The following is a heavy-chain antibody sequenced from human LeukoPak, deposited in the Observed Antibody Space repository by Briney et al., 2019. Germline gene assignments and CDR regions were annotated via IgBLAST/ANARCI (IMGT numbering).Heavy chain of an antibody. J-gene: IGHJ6*03. V-gene: IGHV1-46*01. D-gene: IGHD3-9*01. CDR2: INPSGDNT. CDR3: ARGGQTYYDILTGYYKPPGYYYYMDV. Sequence: ASVKVSCKASGYTFTNYYIHWVRQAPGQGLEWMGIINPSGDNTWYAQKFQGRVTMTRDMSTSTAYMELSSLRSEDTAVYYCARGGQTYYDILTGYYKPPGYYYYMDVWGKGTTVTVSS. CDR1: GYTFTNYY.